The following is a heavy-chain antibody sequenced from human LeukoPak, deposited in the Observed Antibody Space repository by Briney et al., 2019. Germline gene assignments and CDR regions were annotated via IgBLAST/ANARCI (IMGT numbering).Heavy chain of an antibody. V-gene: IGHV3-9*01. D-gene: IGHD1-1*01. CDR2: ISWNSGSI. J-gene: IGHJ3*02. CDR3: AKDQTMEPGAFDI. CDR1: RFTFDDYA. Sequence: GGSLRLSCAASRFTFDDYAMHWVRQAPGKGLEWVSGISWNSGSIGYADSVKGRFTISRDNAKNSLYLQMNSLRAEDTALYYCAKDQTMEPGAFDIWGQETMVTVSS.